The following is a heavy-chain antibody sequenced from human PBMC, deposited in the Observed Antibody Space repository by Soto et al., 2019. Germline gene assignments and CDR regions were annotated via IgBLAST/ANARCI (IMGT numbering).Heavy chain of an antibody. CDR1: GYTFTSYG. CDR2: ISAYNGNT. V-gene: IGHV1-18*01. D-gene: IGHD3-10*01. Sequence: ASVKVSCKASGYTFTSYGISWVRQAPGQGLEWMGWISAYNGNTNYAQKLQGRVTMTTDTSTSTAYMELRSLRSDDTAVYYCAREGRGPYGSGSSYYYYGMDVWGQGTTVTVSS. J-gene: IGHJ6*02. CDR3: AREGRGPYGSGSSYYYYGMDV.